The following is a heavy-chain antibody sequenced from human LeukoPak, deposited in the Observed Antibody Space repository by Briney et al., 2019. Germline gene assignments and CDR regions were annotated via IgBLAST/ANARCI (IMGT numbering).Heavy chain of an antibody. CDR3: AKDGSYSSSWYGNLDY. J-gene: IGHJ4*02. CDR1: GFTFSSYA. Sequence: PGGSLRLSCAASGFTFSSYAMHWVRQAPGKGLEWVAVISYDGSNKYYADSVKGRFTISRDNSKNTLYLQMNSLRAEDTAVYYCAKDGSYSSSWYGNLDYWGQGTLVTVSS. D-gene: IGHD6-13*01. CDR2: ISYDGSNK. V-gene: IGHV3-30*04.